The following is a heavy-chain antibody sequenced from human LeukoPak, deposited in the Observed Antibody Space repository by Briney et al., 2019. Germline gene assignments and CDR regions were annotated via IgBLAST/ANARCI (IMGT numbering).Heavy chain of an antibody. CDR1: GGSISSYY. CDR3: AKEGYSSSSDAFDI. CDR2: IYYSGST. Sequence: SETLSLTCTVSGGSISSYYWSWIRQPPGKGLEWIGYIYYSGSTNYNPSLKSRVTISVDTSKNQFSLKLSSVTAADTAVYYCAKEGYSSSSDAFDIWGQGTMVTVSS. V-gene: IGHV4-59*01. D-gene: IGHD6-6*01. J-gene: IGHJ3*02.